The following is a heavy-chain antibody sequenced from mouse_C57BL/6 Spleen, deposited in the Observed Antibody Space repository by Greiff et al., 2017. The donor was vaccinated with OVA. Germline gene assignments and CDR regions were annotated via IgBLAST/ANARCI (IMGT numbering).Heavy chain of an antibody. CDR3: AREGNYDYAMDY. V-gene: IGHV3-6*01. D-gene: IGHD2-1*01. CDR1: GYSITSGYY. CDR2: ISYDGSN. J-gene: IGHJ4*01. Sequence: VQLKESGPGLVKPSQSLSLTCSVTGYSITSGYYWNWIRQFPGNKLEWMGYISYDGSNNYNPSLKNRISITSDTSKNQFFLKLNSVTTEDTATYYCAREGNYDYAMDYWGQGTSVTVSS.